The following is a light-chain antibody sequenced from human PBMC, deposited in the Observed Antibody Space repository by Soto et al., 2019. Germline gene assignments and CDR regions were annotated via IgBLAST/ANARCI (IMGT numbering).Light chain of an antibody. Sequence: DIQMTQSPSSLSSSVGDRVTITCRASQGISNYLAWYQQKPAKVPKRLIYAASTLQSGVPSRFSGSGAWTDFTLTISSLQPEDVATYYCQKYNSASFTFGRGTKVDIK. J-gene: IGKJ3*01. CDR1: QGISNY. CDR3: QKYNSASFT. V-gene: IGKV1-27*01. CDR2: AAS.